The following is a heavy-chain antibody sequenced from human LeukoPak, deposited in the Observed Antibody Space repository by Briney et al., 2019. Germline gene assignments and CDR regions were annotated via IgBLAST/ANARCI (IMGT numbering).Heavy chain of an antibody. CDR1: GGSFSGYY. CDR2: IYHSGST. Sequence: SETLSLTCAVYGGSFSGYYWSWVRQPPGKGLEWIGEIYHSGSTNYNPSLKSRVTISLDKSRNQFSLNLSSVTAADTAVYYCARRDYYASATYYNAFDIWGQGTMVTVSS. CDR3: ARRDYYASATYYNAFDI. D-gene: IGHD3-10*01. V-gene: IGHV4-34*01. J-gene: IGHJ3*02.